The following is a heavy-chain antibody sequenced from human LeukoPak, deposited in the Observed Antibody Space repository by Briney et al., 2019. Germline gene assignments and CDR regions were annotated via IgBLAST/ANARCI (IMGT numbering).Heavy chain of an antibody. CDR1: GFTFSSYW. CDR3: ARGGGLDV. J-gene: IGHJ6*02. V-gene: IGHV3-7*03. CDR2: INHNGNVN. Sequence: GGSLRLSCAASGFTFSSYWMNWARQAPGKGLEWVASINHNGNVNYYVDSVKGRFTISRDNAKNSLYLQMSNLRAEDTAVYFCARGGGLDVWAKGPRSPSP.